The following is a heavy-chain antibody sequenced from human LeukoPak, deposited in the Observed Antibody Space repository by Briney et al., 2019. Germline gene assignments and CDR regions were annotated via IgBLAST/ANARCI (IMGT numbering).Heavy chain of an antibody. D-gene: IGHD2-2*02. CDR3: ARDLTHDHYCSSTSCYTVWFDP. Sequence: SVKVSCKAYGGTFSSYAISWVRQAPGQGLEWMGGIIPIYGTANYAQKFQGRVTITTDESTSTAYMELSSLRSEDTAVYYCARDLTHDHYCSSTSCYTVWFDPWGQGTLVTVSS. CDR2: IIPIYGTA. V-gene: IGHV1-69*05. J-gene: IGHJ5*02. CDR1: GGTFSSYA.